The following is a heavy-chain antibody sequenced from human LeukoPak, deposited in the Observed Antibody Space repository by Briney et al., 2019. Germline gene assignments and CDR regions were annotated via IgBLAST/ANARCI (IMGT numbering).Heavy chain of an antibody. V-gene: IGHV3-66*01. CDR2: IYSGGST. D-gene: IGHD6-19*01. CDR3: ARFHIAVAGTSTDY. Sequence: PGGSLRLSCAASGFTFSSYAMNWVRQAPGKGLEWVSVIYSGGSTYYADSVKGRFTISRDNSKNTLYLQMNSLRAEDTALYYCARFHIAVAGTSTDYWGQGTLVTVSS. J-gene: IGHJ4*02. CDR1: GFTFSSYA.